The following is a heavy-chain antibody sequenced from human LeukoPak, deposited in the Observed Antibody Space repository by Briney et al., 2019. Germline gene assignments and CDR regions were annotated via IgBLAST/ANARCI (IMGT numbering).Heavy chain of an antibody. CDR3: ARDQYSSGWWGIDY. V-gene: IGHV3-21*05. CDR1: GFTFSTYT. D-gene: IGHD6-19*01. J-gene: IGHJ4*02. Sequence: GGSLRLSCAASGFTFSTYTMSWVRQAPGKGLEWVSYISSSSSYTNYADSVKGRFTISRDNAKNSLYLQMNSLRAEDTAVYYCARDQYSSGWWGIDYWGQGTLVTVSS. CDR2: ISSSSSYT.